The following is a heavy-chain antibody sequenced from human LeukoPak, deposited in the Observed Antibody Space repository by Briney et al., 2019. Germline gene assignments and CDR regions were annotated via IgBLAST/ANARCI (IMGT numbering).Heavy chain of an antibody. D-gene: IGHD1-1*01. CDR2: INHSGST. Sequence: SETLSLTCAVYGGSFSGCYWSWIRQPPGKGLEWIGEINHSGSTNYNPSLKSRVTISVDTSKNQFSLKLSSVTAADTAVYYCARTIVAPTTYYDYWGQGTLVTVSS. V-gene: IGHV4-34*01. J-gene: IGHJ4*02. CDR1: GGSFSGCY. CDR3: ARTIVAPTTYYDY.